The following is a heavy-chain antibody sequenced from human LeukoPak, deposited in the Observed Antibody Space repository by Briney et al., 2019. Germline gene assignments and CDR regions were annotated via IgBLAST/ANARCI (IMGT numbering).Heavy chain of an antibody. D-gene: IGHD2-15*01. CDR2: IYHSGST. V-gene: IGHV4-4*02. Sequence: SETLSLTCAVSGGSISSSNWWSWVRQPPGKGLEWIGEIYHSGSTNYNPSLKSRVTISVDTSKNQFSLKLSSVTAADTAVYYCARSTYCSGGSCSHNWFDPWGQGTLVTVSS. CDR3: ARSTYCSGGSCSHNWFDP. CDR1: GGSISSSNW. J-gene: IGHJ5*02.